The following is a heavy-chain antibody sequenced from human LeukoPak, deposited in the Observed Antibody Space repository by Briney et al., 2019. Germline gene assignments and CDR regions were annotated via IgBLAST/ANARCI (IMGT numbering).Heavy chain of an antibody. Sequence: ASVKVSCKASGYTFTSYYMHWVRQAPGQGLEWMGIINPSGGSTSYAQKFQGRVTMTRDTSTSTVYMELSSMRSEDKAVYYCARDGNYYDSSGYRGSYAFHIWGQGTMATVSS. CDR2: INPSGGST. D-gene: IGHD3-22*01. CDR3: ARDGNYYDSSGYRGSYAFHI. J-gene: IGHJ3*02. CDR1: GYTFTSYY. V-gene: IGHV1-46*01.